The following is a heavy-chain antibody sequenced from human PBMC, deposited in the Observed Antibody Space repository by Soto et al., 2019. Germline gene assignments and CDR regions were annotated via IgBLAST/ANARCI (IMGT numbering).Heavy chain of an antibody. CDR2: TYYRSRWYS. V-gene: IGHV6-1*01. D-gene: IGHD2-15*01. CDR3: ARSEEDSDYYYYGMDV. Sequence: ETLSLTCVGSGDTVSSNSVAWNWVRQSPSRGLEWSGRTYYRSRWYSDYAVSVRSRIDINADTSKNQVSLQLNSVTPEDTAVYYCARSEEDSDYYYYGMDVWGQGTTVTVSS. J-gene: IGHJ6*02. CDR1: GDTVSSNSVA.